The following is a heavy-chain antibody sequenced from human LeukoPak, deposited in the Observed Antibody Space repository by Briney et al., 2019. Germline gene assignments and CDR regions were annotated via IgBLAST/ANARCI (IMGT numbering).Heavy chain of an antibody. Sequence: GGSLRLSCAASGFTFDDYAMHWVRQAPGKGLEWVSGISWNSGSIGYADSVKGRFTISRDNSKNTLYLQINSLRVEDTAVYYCAKDMRMASFEHWGRGTQVTVSS. CDR1: GFTFDDYA. CDR3: AKDMRMASFEH. J-gene: IGHJ4*02. CDR2: ISWNSGSI. V-gene: IGHV3-9*01. D-gene: IGHD5-24*01.